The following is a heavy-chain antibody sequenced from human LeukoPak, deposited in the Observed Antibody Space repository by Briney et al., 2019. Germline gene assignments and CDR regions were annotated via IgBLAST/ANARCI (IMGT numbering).Heavy chain of an antibody. D-gene: IGHD3-16*01. CDR2: IYYSGST. J-gene: IGHJ4*02. Sequence: PSETLSLTCTVSGGSISSYYWSWIRQPPGKGLEWTGYIYYSGSTNYNPSLKSRVTISVDTSKNQFSLKLSSVTAADTAVYYCARVKVGGYYFDYWGQGTLVTVSS. CDR1: GGSISSYY. CDR3: ARVKVGGYYFDY. V-gene: IGHV4-59*01.